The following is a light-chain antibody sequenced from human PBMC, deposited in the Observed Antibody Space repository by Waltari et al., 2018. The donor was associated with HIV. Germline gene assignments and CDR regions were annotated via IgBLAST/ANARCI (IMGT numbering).Light chain of an antibody. J-gene: IGKJ2*01. CDR3: QQYGSSPYN. Sequence: EIVLTQSPGTLSLPPGERATLSCRASQSVTRRDLAWYQQRPGQAPRLLMYAASSRATGIPDRFTGSGSGTDFTLTISRLEPEDFAVYYCQQYGSSPYNFGQGTKLEIK. V-gene: IGKV3-20*01. CDR2: AAS. CDR1: QSVTRRD.